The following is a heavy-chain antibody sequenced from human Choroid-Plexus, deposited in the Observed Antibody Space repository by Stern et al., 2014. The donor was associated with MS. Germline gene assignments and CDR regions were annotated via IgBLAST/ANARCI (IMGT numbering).Heavy chain of an antibody. J-gene: IGHJ5*02. D-gene: IGHD2/OR15-2a*01. V-gene: IGHV3-30*18. Sequence: VQLVQSGGGVVQPGRPLRLSCVASGFTFGSWAMHWVRQAPGKGLEWVAGVSYDGSNKYDADSVKGRFTISRDNSQNTLYMQMSSLRPEDAAVYYCAKDRQYLTYFFDHWGQGSLVTVSS. CDR2: VSYDGSNK. CDR1: GFTFGSWA. CDR3: AKDRQYLTYFFDH.